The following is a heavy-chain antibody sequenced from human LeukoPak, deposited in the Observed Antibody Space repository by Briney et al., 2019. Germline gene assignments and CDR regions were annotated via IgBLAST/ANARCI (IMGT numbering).Heavy chain of an antibody. V-gene: IGHV4-59*01. D-gene: IGHD3-22*01. Sequence: PSETLSLTCTVSGGSISSYYWSWIRQPPGKGLEWIGYIYYSGSTNYNPSLKSRVTISVDTSKNQFSLKLSSVTAADTAVYYCARVRYYYDSSGDYEPPYFDYWGQGTLVTASS. CDR1: GGSISSYY. CDR3: ARVRYYYDSSGDYEPPYFDY. CDR2: IYYSGST. J-gene: IGHJ4*02.